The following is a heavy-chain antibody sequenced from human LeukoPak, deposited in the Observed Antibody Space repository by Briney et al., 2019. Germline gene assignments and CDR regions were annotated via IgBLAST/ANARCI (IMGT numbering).Heavy chain of an antibody. V-gene: IGHV3-30*02. CDR2: IRYDGSNK. Sequence: GGSLRLSCAASGFTFSSYAMSWVRQAPGKGLEWVAFIRYDGSNKYYADSVKGRLTISRDNSKNTLYLQMNSLRAEDTAVYYCAKDRIQLGYYYYYMDVWGKGTTVTVSS. CDR1: GFTFSSYA. D-gene: IGHD5-18*01. J-gene: IGHJ6*03. CDR3: AKDRIQLGYYYYYMDV.